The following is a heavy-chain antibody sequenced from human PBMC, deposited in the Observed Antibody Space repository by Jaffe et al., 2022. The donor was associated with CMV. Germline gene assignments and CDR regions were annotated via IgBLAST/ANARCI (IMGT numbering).Heavy chain of an antibody. Sequence: EVQLVESGGGLVQPGGSLRLSCAASGFTFSSYEMNWVRQAPGKGLEWVSYISSSGSTIYYADSVKGRFTISRDNAKNSLYLQMNSLRAEDTAVYYCATVGEYSLYYFDYWGQGTLVTVSS. CDR2: ISSSGSTI. CDR1: GFTFSSYE. CDR3: ATVGEYSLYYFDY. D-gene: IGHD3-10*01. J-gene: IGHJ4*02. V-gene: IGHV3-48*03.